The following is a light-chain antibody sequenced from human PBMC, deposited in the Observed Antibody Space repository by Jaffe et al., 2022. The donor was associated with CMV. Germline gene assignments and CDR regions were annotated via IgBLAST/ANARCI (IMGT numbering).Light chain of an antibody. J-gene: IGKJ4*01. Sequence: EVVMTQSPDTLSVSPGERATLSCRASQSVSSNLAWYQQKPGQAPRLLIHGASTRATGIPARFIGSGSGTEFTLTISSLQSEDFAVYYCQQYNSWPPLSFGGGTKVEIK. CDR2: GAS. V-gene: IGKV3-15*01. CDR1: QSVSSN. CDR3: QQYNSWPPLS.